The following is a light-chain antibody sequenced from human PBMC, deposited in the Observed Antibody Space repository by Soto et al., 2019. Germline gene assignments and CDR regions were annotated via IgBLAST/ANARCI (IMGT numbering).Light chain of an antibody. CDR3: QQSFTTPLT. Sequence: DIQMTHSPSSLSASVGDRVTITCRASQSVGRFLNWYQQKPGKAPTVLINVASTLRSGVPSRFSGSGSGTDFNLTINSLQPEDFATYFCQQSFTTPLTFGGGTKVDIK. J-gene: IGKJ4*01. CDR2: VAS. CDR1: QSVGRF. V-gene: IGKV1-39*01.